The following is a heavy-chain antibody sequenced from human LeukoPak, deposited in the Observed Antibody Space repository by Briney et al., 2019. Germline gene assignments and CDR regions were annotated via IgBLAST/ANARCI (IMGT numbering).Heavy chain of an antibody. CDR1: GFTFSSYA. CDR3: ARGRATAMVFGYHFDY. J-gene: IGHJ4*02. D-gene: IGHD5-18*01. CDR2: ISGSGGST. V-gene: IGHV3-23*01. Sequence: GGSLRLSCAASGFTFSSYAMSWVRQAPGKGLEWVSAISGSGGSTYYADSVKGRFTISRDNSKNTLYLQMNSLRAEDTAVYYCARGRATAMVFGYHFDYWGQGTLVTVSS.